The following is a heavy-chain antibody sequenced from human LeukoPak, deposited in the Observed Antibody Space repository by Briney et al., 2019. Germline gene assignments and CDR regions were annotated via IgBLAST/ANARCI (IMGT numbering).Heavy chain of an antibody. V-gene: IGHV1-2*02. CDR1: GYTFTGYY. Sequence: ASVKVSCKASGYTFTGYYMHWVRQAPGQGLEWMGWINPNSGGTNYAQKFQGRVTMTRDTSISTAYMELSRLRSDDTAVYYCARARESYDFWSGRMDWFDPWGQGTLVTVSP. J-gene: IGHJ5*02. D-gene: IGHD3-3*01. CDR2: INPNSGGT. CDR3: ARARESYDFWSGRMDWFDP.